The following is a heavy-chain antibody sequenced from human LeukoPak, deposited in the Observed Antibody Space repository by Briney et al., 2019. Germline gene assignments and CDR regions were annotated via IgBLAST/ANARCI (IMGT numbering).Heavy chain of an antibody. CDR2: INPGGDNT. CDR3: ARIRDGYNDAYDI. CDR1: GYTFTSYG. V-gene: IGHV1-46*01. D-gene: IGHD5-24*01. Sequence: VASVKVSCKASGYTFTSYGISWVRQAPGQGLEWMGLINPGGDNTDYAQNFQGRVTMTRDTSTSTVYMELSSLRSEDTAVYYCARIRDGYNDAYDIWGQGTMVTVSS. J-gene: IGHJ3*02.